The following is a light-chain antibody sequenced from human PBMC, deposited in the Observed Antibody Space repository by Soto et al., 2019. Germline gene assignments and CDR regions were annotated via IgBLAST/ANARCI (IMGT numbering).Light chain of an antibody. V-gene: IGLV2-8*01. Sequence: QSALTQPPSASGSPGQSVTISCTGTSSDVGANNYVSWYQQHPGKAPKLMIYEVTKRPSGVPDRFAGSKSGNPASLTVSGLKDEDEAYYYCSSYAGANGVFGTGTKVTVL. CDR2: EVT. CDR3: SSYAGANGV. J-gene: IGLJ1*01. CDR1: SSDVGANNY.